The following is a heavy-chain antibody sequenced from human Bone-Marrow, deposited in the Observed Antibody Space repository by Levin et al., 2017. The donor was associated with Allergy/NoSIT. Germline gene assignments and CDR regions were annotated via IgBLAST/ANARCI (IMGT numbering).Heavy chain of an antibody. V-gene: IGHV3-74*01. Sequence: GGSLRLSCAASGFTFNGYWMHWVRQAPGQGLVWVSRINTNGRSTNYADSVKGRFTISRDNAKNTVSLQMNSLRADDTGIYYCTRDACSTSCSYDDWGQGTLVTVSS. CDR1: GFTFNGYW. J-gene: IGHJ4*02. CDR3: TRDACSTSCSYDD. D-gene: IGHD2-2*01. CDR2: INTNGRST.